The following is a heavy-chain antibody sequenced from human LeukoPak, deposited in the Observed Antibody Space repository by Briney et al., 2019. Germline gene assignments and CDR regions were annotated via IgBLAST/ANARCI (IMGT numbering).Heavy chain of an antibody. CDR1: GGTFSSYA. CDR3: ARDEDYYDSSGCV. Sequence: SVKVSCKASGGTFSSYAISWVRQAPGQGLEWMGGIIPIFGTANYAQKFRGRVTITADESTSTAYMELSSLRSEDTAVYYCARDEDYYDSSGCVWGQGILVTVSS. V-gene: IGHV1-69*01. CDR2: IIPIFGTA. J-gene: IGHJ4*02. D-gene: IGHD3-22*01.